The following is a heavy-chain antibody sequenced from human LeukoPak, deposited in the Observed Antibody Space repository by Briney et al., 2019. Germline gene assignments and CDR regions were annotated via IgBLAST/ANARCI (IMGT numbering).Heavy chain of an antibody. D-gene: IGHD4-17*01. Sequence: GGSLRLSCAASGFTFSNYSMSWVRQAPGKGLEWVSTISGTGGTTYDADSVKGRFTISRDNSKNTLFLQFNSLRADDTAVYYCAKGRGTTVTAAANYWGQGTLVTVSS. CDR2: ISGTGGTT. CDR1: GFTFSNYS. V-gene: IGHV3-23*01. CDR3: AKGRGTTVTAAANY. J-gene: IGHJ4*02.